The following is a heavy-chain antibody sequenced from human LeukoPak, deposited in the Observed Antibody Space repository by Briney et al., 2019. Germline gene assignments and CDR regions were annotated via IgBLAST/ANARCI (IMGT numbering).Heavy chain of an antibody. J-gene: IGHJ6*02. CDR2: IYYSGST. CDR3: ARDSGVAAAGTNGVYYYGMDV. Sequence: SETLSLTCTVSGGSISSGGYYWSWIRQHPGKGLEWIGYIYYSGSTYYNPSLKSRVTTSVDTSKNQFSLKLSSVTAADTAVYYCARDSGVAAAGTNGVYYYGMDVWGQGTTVTVSS. CDR1: GGSISSGGYY. D-gene: IGHD6-13*01. V-gene: IGHV4-31*03.